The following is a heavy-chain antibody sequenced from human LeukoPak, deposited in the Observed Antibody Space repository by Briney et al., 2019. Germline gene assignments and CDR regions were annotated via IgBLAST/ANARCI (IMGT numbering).Heavy chain of an antibody. CDR1: GGSISSSSYY. CDR2: IYYSGST. D-gene: IGHD5-24*01. Sequence: PSETLSLTCTVSGGSISSSSYYWGWIRQPPGKGLEWIGSIYYSGSTYYNPSLKSRVTISVDTSKNQFSLKLSSVTAADTAAYYCARPGPSLGYTQYYYYMDVWGKGTTVTVSS. V-gene: IGHV4-39*01. CDR3: ARPGPSLGYTQYYYYMDV. J-gene: IGHJ6*03.